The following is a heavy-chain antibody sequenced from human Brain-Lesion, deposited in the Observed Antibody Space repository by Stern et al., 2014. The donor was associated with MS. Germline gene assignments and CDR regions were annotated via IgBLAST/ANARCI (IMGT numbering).Heavy chain of an antibody. V-gene: IGHV3-23*04. CDR2: LSGSGSGT. CDR1: GFTFNKFA. J-gene: IGHJ2*01. CDR3: AKGPVFGVLPRNYWYFDL. Sequence: EVQLVQSGGGLVQSGGSLRLSCEASGFTFNKFAMPWVRQAPGKGLEWVSTLSGSGSGTYYADSVKGRCTISRDNSRNTLSLQINSLRAEDTAVYYCAKGPVFGVLPRNYWYFDLWGRGTLVTVSS. D-gene: IGHD3-3*01.